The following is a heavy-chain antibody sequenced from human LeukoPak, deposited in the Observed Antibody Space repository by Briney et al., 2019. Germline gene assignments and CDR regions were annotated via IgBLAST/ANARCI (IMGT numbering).Heavy chain of an antibody. CDR3: ARWLVSGYTDY. Sequence: SETLSLTCTVSGASITAYYWSWLRQPPGKGLEWIGYIYYSGSTTYNPSLKSRVTISVGSSKKQFSLKLSSVTAADTAVYYCARWLVSGYTDYWGQGTLVTVSS. CDR2: IYYSGST. J-gene: IGHJ4*02. CDR1: GASITAYY. D-gene: IGHD3-22*01. V-gene: IGHV4-59*01.